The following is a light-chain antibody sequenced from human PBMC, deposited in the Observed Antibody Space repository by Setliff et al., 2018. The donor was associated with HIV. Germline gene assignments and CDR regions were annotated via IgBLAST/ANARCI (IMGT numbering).Light chain of an antibody. CDR3: SSYAGSNTLIYV. CDR2: EVN. Sequence: QSVLTQPASVSGSPGQSITISCTGTSSDFGAYNFVSWYQHHPGKAPKLMIYEVNKRPSGVPDRFSGSKSGNTASLTVSGLQAEDEADYFCSSYAGSNTLIYVFGPGTKVTV. CDR1: SSDFGAYNF. V-gene: IGLV2-8*01. J-gene: IGLJ1*01.